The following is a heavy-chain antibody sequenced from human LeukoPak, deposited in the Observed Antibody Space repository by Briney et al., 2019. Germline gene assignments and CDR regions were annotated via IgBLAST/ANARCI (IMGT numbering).Heavy chain of an antibody. V-gene: IGHV3-21*01. CDR1: GFTFSSYS. D-gene: IGHD1-1*01. CDR2: ISSSSSYI. Sequence: GGSLRLSCAASGFTFSSYSMNWVRQAPGKGLEWVSSISSSSSYIYYADSVKGRFTISRDNAKNSLYLQMNSLRAEDTAVYYCARTNGKGGDYYYYMDVWGKGTTVTVSS. CDR3: ARTNGKGGDYYYYMDV. J-gene: IGHJ6*03.